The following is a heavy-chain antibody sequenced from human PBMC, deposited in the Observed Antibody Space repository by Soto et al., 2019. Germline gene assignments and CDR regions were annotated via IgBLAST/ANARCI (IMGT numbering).Heavy chain of an antibody. V-gene: IGHV3-72*01. CDR2: TKNKAQSYTT. J-gene: IGHJ4*02. Sequence: PGGSLRLSCAASGFTFSDHYMDWVRQAPGRGLEWVGRTKNKAQSYTTEYATSVKGRFTISRDDSKNTLYLQMNSLKTEDTAVYYCTTGVKSSWYGGGYYFDYWGQGTLVTVSS. CDR1: GFTFSDHY. D-gene: IGHD6-13*01. CDR3: TTGVKSSWYGGGYYFDY.